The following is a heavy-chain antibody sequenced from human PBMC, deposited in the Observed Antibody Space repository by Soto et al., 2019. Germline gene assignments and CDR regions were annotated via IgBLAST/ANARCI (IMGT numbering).Heavy chain of an antibody. Sequence: GGSLRISCAASGFTFSSYGMHWVRQAPGKGLEWVAVISYDGSNKYYADSVKGRFTISRDNSKNTLYLQMNSLRAEDTAVYYCAKACRSCSGMEVWGQGTTVTVSS. CDR2: ISYDGSNK. J-gene: IGHJ6*02. D-gene: IGHD2-15*01. CDR3: AKACRSCSGMEV. V-gene: IGHV3-30*18. CDR1: GFTFSSYG.